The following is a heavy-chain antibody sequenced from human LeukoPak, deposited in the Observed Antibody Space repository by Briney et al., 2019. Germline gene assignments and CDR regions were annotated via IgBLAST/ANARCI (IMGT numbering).Heavy chain of an antibody. J-gene: IGHJ4*02. V-gene: IGHV3-30-3*01. D-gene: IGHD6-19*01. CDR1: GFNFSSYA. Sequence: GGSLRLSCAASGFNFSSYAMHWVRQAPGKGLDWVAVISFDGSIKDYADSVKGQFTISRDNSKNTLYLQMNSLRPEDTAVYYCARDLVAGTPDYFDYWSQGTLVTVSS. CDR2: ISFDGSIK. CDR3: ARDLVAGTPDYFDY.